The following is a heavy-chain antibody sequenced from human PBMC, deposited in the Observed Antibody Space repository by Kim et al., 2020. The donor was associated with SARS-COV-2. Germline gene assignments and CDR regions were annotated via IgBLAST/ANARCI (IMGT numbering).Heavy chain of an antibody. D-gene: IGHD3-10*01. J-gene: IGHJ4*02. CDR3: AIEGSYGSGSYKDY. Sequence: ACSVKGPFTISRDNSTNTLYLQMNSLRAEDTAVYYCAIEGSYGSGSYKDYWGQGTLVPVSS. V-gene: IGHV3-23*01.